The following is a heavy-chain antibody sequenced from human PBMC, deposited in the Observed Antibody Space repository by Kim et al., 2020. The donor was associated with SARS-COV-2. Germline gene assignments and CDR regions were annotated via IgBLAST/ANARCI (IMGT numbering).Heavy chain of an antibody. Sequence: SQTLSLTCAISGDSVSSNSAACDWLRQSPSGGLEWLGRTYYRSKWYNDYAVSVKSRITINPDTSKNQFSLQLNSVTPEDTAVYYCARERVAGDITGTQNLPLYYYYGMDVWGQGTTVTVSS. J-gene: IGHJ6*02. D-gene: IGHD1-7*01. V-gene: IGHV6-1*01. CDR3: ARERVAGDITGTQNLPLYYYYGMDV. CDR2: TYYRSKWYN. CDR1: GDSVSSNSAA.